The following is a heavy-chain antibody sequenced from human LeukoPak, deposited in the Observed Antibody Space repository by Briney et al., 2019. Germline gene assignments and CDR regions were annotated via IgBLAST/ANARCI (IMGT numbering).Heavy chain of an antibody. CDR2: IHYSGST. J-gene: IGHJ6*03. CDR1: GGSISSSSYY. CDR3: ARGYCSGGSCYSYYYYNYMDV. Sequence: SETLSLTCTVSGGSISSSSYYWGWIRQPPGKGLEGIGSIHYSGSTNHNPSLKSRVTISVDTSKNQFSLKLRSVTAADTAVYYCARGYCSGGSCYSYYYYNYMDVWGKGTTVTVSS. D-gene: IGHD2-15*01. V-gene: IGHV4-39*07.